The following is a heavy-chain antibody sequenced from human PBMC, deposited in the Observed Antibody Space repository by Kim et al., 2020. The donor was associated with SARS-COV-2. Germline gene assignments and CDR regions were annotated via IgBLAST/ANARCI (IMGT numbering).Heavy chain of an antibody. CDR2: ISYDGSNK. J-gene: IGHJ4*02. D-gene: IGHD3-10*01. V-gene: IGHV3-30*18. Sequence: GGSLRLSCAASGFTFSSYGMYWVRQAPGKGLEWVAVISYDGSNKYYADSVKGRFTISRDNSKNTLYLQMNSLRAEDTAVYYCAKGFHYGSGSFPDYWGQGTLVTVSS. CDR3: AKGFHYGSGSFPDY. CDR1: GFTFSSYG.